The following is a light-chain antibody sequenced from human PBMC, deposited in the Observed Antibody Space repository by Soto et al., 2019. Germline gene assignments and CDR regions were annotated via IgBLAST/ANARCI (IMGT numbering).Light chain of an antibody. CDR2: DVS. Sequence: QSALTQPASVSGSPGQSITISCTGTSSDVGRYNYVSWYQQHPGKAPKLMIYDVSNRPSGVTNRFSGSKSGNTASLTISGLHAEDEADYYCSSYTTSSTPRYVFGTGTKLTVL. CDR1: SSDVGRYNY. V-gene: IGLV2-14*01. CDR3: SSYTTSSTPRYV. J-gene: IGLJ1*01.